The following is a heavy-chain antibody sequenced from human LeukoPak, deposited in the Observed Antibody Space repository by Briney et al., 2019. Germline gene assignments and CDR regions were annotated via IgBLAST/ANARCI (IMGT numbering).Heavy chain of an antibody. J-gene: IGHJ4*02. D-gene: IGHD2-21*02. Sequence: GGSLRLSCAASGFTFSSYAMSWVRQAPGKGLEWVSAISGSGGSTYYADSVKGRFTISRDNSKNTLYLQMNSLRAEDTAVYYCAEDHPPLYGGNSDYWGQGTLVTVSS. CDR1: GFTFSSYA. CDR3: AEDHPPLYGGNSDY. CDR2: ISGSGGST. V-gene: IGHV3-23*01.